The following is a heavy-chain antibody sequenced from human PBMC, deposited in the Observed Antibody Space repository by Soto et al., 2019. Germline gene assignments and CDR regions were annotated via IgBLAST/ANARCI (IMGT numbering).Heavy chain of an antibody. Sequence: SETLSLTCTVSGGSISSYYWSWIRQPPGKGLEWIGYIYYSGSTNYNPSLKSRVTISVDTSKNQFSLKLSSVTAADTAVYYCARVKGVAGSPFEYWGQGTLVTVSS. V-gene: IGHV4-59*01. CDR3: ARVKGVAGSPFEY. CDR1: GGSISSYY. CDR2: IYYSGST. J-gene: IGHJ4*02. D-gene: IGHD6-19*01.